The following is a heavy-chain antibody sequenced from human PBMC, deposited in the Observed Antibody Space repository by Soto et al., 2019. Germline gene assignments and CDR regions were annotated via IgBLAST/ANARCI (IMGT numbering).Heavy chain of an antibody. CDR3: AKDLTKYYDFWSGYSDY. Sequence: QVQLVESGGGVVQPGRSLRLSCAASGFTFSSYGMHWVRQAPGKGLEWVAVISYDGSNKYYADSVKGRFTISRDNSKNTLYLQMNSLRAEDTAVYYCAKDLTKYYDFWSGYSDYWGQGTLVTVSS. D-gene: IGHD3-3*01. V-gene: IGHV3-30*18. CDR1: GFTFSSYG. CDR2: ISYDGSNK. J-gene: IGHJ4*02.